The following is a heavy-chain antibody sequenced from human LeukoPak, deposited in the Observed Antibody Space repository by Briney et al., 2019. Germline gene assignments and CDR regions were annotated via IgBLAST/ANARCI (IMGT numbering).Heavy chain of an antibody. J-gene: IGHJ4*02. D-gene: IGHD5-12*01. CDR2: ISSSSSTM. V-gene: IGHV3-48*02. Sequence: GGSLRLSCAASGLTFSSYSMNWVRQAPGKGLEWVSYISSSSSTMYYADSVKGRFTIYRDTAKNSLYLQMNSLRDEDTAVYYCARDYSGYDYYFDYWGQGTLVTVSS. CDR3: ARDYSGYDYYFDY. CDR1: GLTFSSYS.